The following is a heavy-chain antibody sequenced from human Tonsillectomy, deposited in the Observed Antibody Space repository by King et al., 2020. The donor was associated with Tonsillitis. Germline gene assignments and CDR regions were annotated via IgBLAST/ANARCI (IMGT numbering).Heavy chain of an antibody. V-gene: IGHV3-7*01. CDR3: ARFRQYGMDL. CDR2: IKQDGSEK. J-gene: IGHJ6*02. Sequence: VQLVESGGGLVQPGGSLRLSCAVSGFTFSSYWMSWVRQAPGKGLEWVAKIKQDGSEKYYVDSVKGRFSISRDNAKNSLYLQMNSLRAEDTAVYYCARFRQYGMDLWAQGPTVPVP. CDR1: GFTFSSYW.